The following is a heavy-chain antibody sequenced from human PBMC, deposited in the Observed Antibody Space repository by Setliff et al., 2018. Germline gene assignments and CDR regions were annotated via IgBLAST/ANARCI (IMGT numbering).Heavy chain of an antibody. D-gene: IGHD1-26*01. CDR1: GASITSGCFY. J-gene: IGHJ4*02. CDR3: ARSPSSGAYWNPRPFYSDY. CDR2: ISPSGST. Sequence: PSETLSLTCSVSGASITSGCFYWTWIRQPAGKGLEWIGHISPSGSTTYNPSVKSRVTISLDTSKNHFSLKLDSVTAADTALYYCARSPSSGAYWNPRPFYSDYWVRGTLVTVSS. V-gene: IGHV4-61*09.